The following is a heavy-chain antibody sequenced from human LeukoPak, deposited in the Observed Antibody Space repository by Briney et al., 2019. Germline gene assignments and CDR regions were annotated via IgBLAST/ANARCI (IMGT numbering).Heavy chain of an antibody. CDR3: ARHALYCSSTSCYFFDY. CDR1: GYSFTSYW. D-gene: IGHD2-2*01. Sequence: GESLKISCKGSGYSFTSYWIGWVRQMPGKGLEWMGIIYPGDSDTRYSPSFQGQVTISADKSISTAYLQWSSLKASDTAMYCCARHALYCSSTSCYFFDYWGQGTLVTVSS. V-gene: IGHV5-51*01. J-gene: IGHJ4*02. CDR2: IYPGDSDT.